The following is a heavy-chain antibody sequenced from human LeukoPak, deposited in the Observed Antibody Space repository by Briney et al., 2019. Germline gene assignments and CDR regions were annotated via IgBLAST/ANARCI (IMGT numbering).Heavy chain of an antibody. Sequence: GGSLRLSCAGSGFTFNNYGMNWVRQAPGKGLEWVSFISSSSSYTYYADSVRGRFAISRDNAGSSVNLRMNSLRAEDTAVYYCAGEPFIMARESTRNAFDIWGQGTMVTVSS. CDR3: AGEPFIMARESTRNAFDI. D-gene: IGHD3-10*01. CDR1: GFTFNNYG. CDR2: ISSSSSYT. V-gene: IGHV3-21*01. J-gene: IGHJ3*02.